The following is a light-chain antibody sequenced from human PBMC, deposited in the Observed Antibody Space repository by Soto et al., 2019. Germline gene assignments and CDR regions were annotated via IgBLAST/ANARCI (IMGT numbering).Light chain of an antibody. CDR3: RSYTSSSTVV. Sequence: QSALTQSASVSGSPGQSITISCTGTSSDVGGYNYVSWYQQHPGKAPKLMIYEVSNRPSGVSNRFSGSKSGNTASLTNSGPQDEYEADYYCRSYTSSSTVVFGGGTKLTVL. V-gene: IGLV2-14*01. J-gene: IGLJ2*01. CDR2: EVS. CDR1: SSDVGGYNY.